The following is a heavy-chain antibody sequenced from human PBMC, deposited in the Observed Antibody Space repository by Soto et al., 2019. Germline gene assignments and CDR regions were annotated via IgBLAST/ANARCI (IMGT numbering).Heavy chain of an antibody. CDR3: AKDVGFPFNWFDP. J-gene: IGHJ5*02. V-gene: IGHV3-48*01. Sequence: PGGSLRLSCVASGFTFSSYSMNWVRQAPGKGLEWVSYISSSSSTIYYADSVKGRFTISRDNAKNTLYLQMNSLGPDDTAVYYCAKDVGFPFNWFDPWGQGTLVTVSS. D-gene: IGHD1-26*01. CDR1: GFTFSSYS. CDR2: ISSSSSTI.